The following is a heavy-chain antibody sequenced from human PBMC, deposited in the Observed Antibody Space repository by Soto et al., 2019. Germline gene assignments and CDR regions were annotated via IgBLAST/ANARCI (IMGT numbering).Heavy chain of an antibody. V-gene: IGHV3-73*02. D-gene: IGHD2-21*02. CDR3: TSSFVVVTAIAAS. J-gene: IGHJ5*02. Sequence: EVQLVESGGGLVQPGGSLKLSCAASGFTFSDSTMHWVRQSSGKGLEWVGRIRNKANSYATAYAASVKGRFTVSRDDSKNTAYLQMNGLQTEDTAVYYCTSSFVVVTAIAASWGQGTLVTVSS. CDR1: GFTFSDST. CDR2: IRNKANSYAT.